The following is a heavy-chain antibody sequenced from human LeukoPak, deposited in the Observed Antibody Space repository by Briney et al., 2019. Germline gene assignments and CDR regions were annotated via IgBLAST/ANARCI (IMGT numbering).Heavy chain of an antibody. CDR1: GRSLTGYY. D-gene: IGHD2-2*01. Sequence: SETLSLTCTVSGRSLTGYYWSWVRQPPGKGLEWIGFIYNSGSTNYNPSLKRRVTISIDTSKNQFSLKLSSVTAAHTALYQCARAYSSSWHPPDYWGQGTLVTVSS. J-gene: IGHJ4*02. CDR2: IYNSGST. CDR3: ARAYSSSWHPPDY. V-gene: IGHV4-59*01.